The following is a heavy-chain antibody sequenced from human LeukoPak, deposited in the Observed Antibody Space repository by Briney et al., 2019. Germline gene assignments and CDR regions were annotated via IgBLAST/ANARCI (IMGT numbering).Heavy chain of an antibody. J-gene: IGHJ4*02. CDR1: GFTFSSYS. CDR3: ARLIGGSYYFDY. D-gene: IGHD1-26*01. CDR2: ISSSSSYI. V-gene: IGHV3-21*01. Sequence: SGGSLRLSCAASGFTFSSYSMNWVHQAPGKGLEWVSSISSSSSYIYYADSVKGRFTISRDNAKNSLYLQMNSLRAEDTAVYYCARLIGGSYYFDYWGQGTLVTVSS.